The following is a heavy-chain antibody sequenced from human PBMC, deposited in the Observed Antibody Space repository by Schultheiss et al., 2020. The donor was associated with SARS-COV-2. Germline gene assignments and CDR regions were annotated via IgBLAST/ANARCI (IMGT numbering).Heavy chain of an antibody. CDR1: GGSFSGYY. CDR3: ARLRGKVSYGGYSYGTFDY. D-gene: IGHD5-18*01. J-gene: IGHJ4*02. Sequence: SETLSLTCAVYGGSFSGYYWSWIRQPPEKGLEWIGEINHSGSTYYNPSLKSRVTISVDTSKNQFSLKLSSVTAADTAVYYCARLRGKVSYGGYSYGTFDYWGQGTLVTVSS. CDR2: INHSGST. V-gene: IGHV4-34*01.